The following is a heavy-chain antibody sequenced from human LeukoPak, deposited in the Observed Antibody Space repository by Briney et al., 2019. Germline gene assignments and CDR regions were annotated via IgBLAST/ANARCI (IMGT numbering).Heavy chain of an antibody. V-gene: IGHV4-38-2*01. D-gene: IGHD4-11*01. CDR1: GYSISSGYY. CDR2: IYHSGST. CDR3: ARLILGITVTTPDY. Sequence: SETLSLSCAVSGYSISSGYYWGWIRQPPGKGLEWIGSIYHSGSTYYNPSLKSRVTISVDTSKNQFSLKLSSVTAADTAVYYCARLILGITVTTPDYWGQGTLVTVSS. J-gene: IGHJ4*02.